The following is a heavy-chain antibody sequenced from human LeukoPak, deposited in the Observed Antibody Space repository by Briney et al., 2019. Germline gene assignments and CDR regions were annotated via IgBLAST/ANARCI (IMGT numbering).Heavy chain of an antibody. V-gene: IGHV3-30-3*01. CDR3: AKDSRSTYHSDSSGLSASFDY. Sequence: GGSLRLSCAASGFTFSSYAMHWVRQAPGKGLEWVSVISYDGSNKYYADSVKGRFTISRDNSKSTLYLQMNSLRPEDTAVYYCAKDSRSTYHSDSSGLSASFDYWGQGTLVTVSS. CDR2: ISYDGSNK. D-gene: IGHD3-22*01. CDR1: GFTFSSYA. J-gene: IGHJ4*02.